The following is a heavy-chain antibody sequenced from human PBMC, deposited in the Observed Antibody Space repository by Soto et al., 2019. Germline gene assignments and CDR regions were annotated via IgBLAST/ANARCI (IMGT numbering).Heavy chain of an antibody. V-gene: IGHV3-9*01. CDR1: GFTFDDYA. J-gene: IGHJ6*03. D-gene: IGHD5-12*01. CDR2: ISWNSGSI. CDR3: AKAPVATTYYYYYYMDV. Sequence: GGSLRLSCAASGFTFDDYAMHWVRQAPGKGLEWVSGISWNSGSIGYADSVKGRFTISRDNAKNSLYLQMNSLRAEDTALYYCAKAPVATTYYYYYYMDVWGKGTTVTVSS.